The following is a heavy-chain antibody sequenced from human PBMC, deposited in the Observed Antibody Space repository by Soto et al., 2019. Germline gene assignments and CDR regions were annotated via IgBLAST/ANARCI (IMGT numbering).Heavy chain of an antibody. V-gene: IGHV3-33*01. CDR2: IWYDGSKK. Sequence: QVQVVESGGGVVQPGRSLRLSCAASGFTFSSFGMHWVRQAPGKGLEWVSLIWYDGSKKSYGDSVKGRFTISRDNSRNTVYLQMNSLRADDTAVYYCARDASYYSLWSGYYPSRNGMDFWGQGTPVTVSS. CDR1: GFTFSSFG. CDR3: ARDASYYSLWSGYYPSRNGMDF. D-gene: IGHD3-3*01. J-gene: IGHJ6*02.